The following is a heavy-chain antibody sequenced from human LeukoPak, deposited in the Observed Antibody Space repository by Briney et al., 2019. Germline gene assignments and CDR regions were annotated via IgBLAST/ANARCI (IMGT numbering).Heavy chain of an antibody. Sequence: GESLQISCQGSGYSFTSYWIGWVRQMPGKGLEWMGIIYPGDSDTRYSPSFQGQVTISADKSISTAYLQWSSLKASDTAMYYCARTPSIAAWYWFDPWGQGTLVTVSS. CDR3: ARTPSIAAWYWFDP. CDR1: GYSFTSYW. CDR2: IYPGDSDT. V-gene: IGHV5-51*01. D-gene: IGHD6-6*01. J-gene: IGHJ5*02.